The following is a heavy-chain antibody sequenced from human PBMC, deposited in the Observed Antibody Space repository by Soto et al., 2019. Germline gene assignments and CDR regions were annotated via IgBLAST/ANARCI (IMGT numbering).Heavy chain of an antibody. CDR1: GGTFSSYA. J-gene: IGHJ6*02. D-gene: IGHD2-15*01. Sequence: QVQLVQSGAEVKKPGSSVKVSCKASGGTFSSYAISWVRQAPGQGLEWMGGIIPIFGTANYAQKFQGRVTITADEATSTADMELSSLRSEDTAVYYGARVGSRHYYYYGMGVWGQGTTVTVSS. CDR2: IIPIFGTA. CDR3: ARVGSRHYYYYGMGV. V-gene: IGHV1-69*12.